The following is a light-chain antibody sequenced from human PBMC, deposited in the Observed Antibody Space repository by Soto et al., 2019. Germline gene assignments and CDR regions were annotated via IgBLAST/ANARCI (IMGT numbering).Light chain of an antibody. V-gene: IGLV1-51*02. CDR3: ATWDSSLSVVV. CDR2: ENN. J-gene: IGLJ3*02. Sequence: QSVLTQPPSVSAAPGQKVTMSCSGSSSNIGSNFVSWYQHHPGTAPNLLIYENNSRRSGIPDRFSGSKSGTSATLGITGLQTGAEDDDYCATWDSSLSVVVFGGGTKLTVL. CDR1: SSNIGSNF.